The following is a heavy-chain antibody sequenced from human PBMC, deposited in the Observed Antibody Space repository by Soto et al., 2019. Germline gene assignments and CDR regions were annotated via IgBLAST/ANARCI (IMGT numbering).Heavy chain of an antibody. D-gene: IGHD1-26*01. CDR2: IYTSGST. CDR3: ARGIYSKVGATIWFDP. Sequence: NPSETLSLTCTVSGGSINSYYWSWIRQPAGKGLEWIGRIYTSGSTNYNPSLKSRVTMSVDTSKNRFSLKLSSVTAADTAVYYCARGIYSKVGATIWFDPWGQGTLVTAPQ. V-gene: IGHV4-4*07. CDR1: GGSINSYY. J-gene: IGHJ5*02.